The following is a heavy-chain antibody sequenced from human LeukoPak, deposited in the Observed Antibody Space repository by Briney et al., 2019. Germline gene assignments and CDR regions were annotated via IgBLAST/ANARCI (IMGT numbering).Heavy chain of an antibody. CDR1: GDSVTSSF. V-gene: IGHV4-59*08. D-gene: IGHD6-13*01. CDR2: IYYNGNT. CDR3: ARVLFGTSDAFDI. J-gene: IGHJ3*02. Sequence: SETLSLTCTVSGDSVTSSFWNWIRQPPGKGLEWIGYIYYNGNTKYNPSLKSRVTISVDTSKNQFSLKLSSVTAADTAVYYCARVLFGTSDAFDIWGQGTMVTVSS.